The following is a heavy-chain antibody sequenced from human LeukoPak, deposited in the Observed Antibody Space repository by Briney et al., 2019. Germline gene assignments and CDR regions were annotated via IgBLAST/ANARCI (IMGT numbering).Heavy chain of an antibody. V-gene: IGHV4-39*01. D-gene: IGHD6-19*01. J-gene: IGHJ4*02. CDR3: ATQTHSSGWLTLFDY. Sequence: SETLSLTCTVSGGSISSSSYYWGWIRQPPGKGLEWMGSIYYSGSTYYNPSLKSRVTISVDTSKDQFSLKLSSVTAADTAVYYCATQTHSSGWLTLFDYWGQGTLVTVSS. CDR2: IYYSGST. CDR1: GGSISSSSYY.